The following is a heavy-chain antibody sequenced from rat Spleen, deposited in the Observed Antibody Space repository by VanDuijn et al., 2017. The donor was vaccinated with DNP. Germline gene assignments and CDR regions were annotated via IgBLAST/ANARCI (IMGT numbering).Heavy chain of an antibody. CDR1: GFSFSNYG. J-gene: IGHJ3*01. D-gene: IGHD1-12*03. CDR3: ARLGYYNGSYPNWFAY. Sequence: EVQMVESGGGLVRPGRSLKLSCAASGFSFSNYGMAWVRQAPTKGLKWVATINWDGNSTHYRDSVKGRFTISRANGKRTLDLKMDRLNSEDTATDYCARLGYYNGSYPNWFAYWGQGTLVTVSS. V-gene: IGHV5-29*01. CDR2: INWDGNST.